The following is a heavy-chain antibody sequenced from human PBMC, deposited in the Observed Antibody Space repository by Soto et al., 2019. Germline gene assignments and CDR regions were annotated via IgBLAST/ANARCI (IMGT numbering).Heavy chain of an antibody. CDR2: SNYGGTT. CDR3: ARVYSGSYSDS. J-gene: IGHJ4*02. D-gene: IGHD1-26*01. V-gene: IGHV4-59*12. CDR1: GGSFSANY. Sequence: SETLSLTCTVSGGSFSANYWAWIRQPPGKGLEWIGESNYGGTTSYNPSLKSRLTISVDKSKNQFSLKLSSVTAADTAVYYCARVYSGSYSDSWGRGTLVTVSS.